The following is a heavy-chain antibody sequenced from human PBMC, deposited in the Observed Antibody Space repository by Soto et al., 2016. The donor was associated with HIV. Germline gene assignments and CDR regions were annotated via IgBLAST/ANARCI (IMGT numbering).Heavy chain of an antibody. V-gene: IGHV4-34*02. J-gene: IGHJ4*02. Sequence: VQLQQWGAGLLKPSETLSLTCAVYGGSLSGYYWSWIRQPPGKGLEWIAEINHSGSTNYNPSLKSRIIIAIDRSKNQFSLKLSFVTAADTAVYYCARLAHNSGWYVDYWGQGTLVTVSS. CDR2: INHSGST. CDR1: GGSLSGYY. CDR3: ARLAHNSGWYVDY. D-gene: IGHD6-19*01.